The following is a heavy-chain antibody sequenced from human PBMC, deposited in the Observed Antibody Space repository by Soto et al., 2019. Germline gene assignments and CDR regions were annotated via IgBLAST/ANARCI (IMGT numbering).Heavy chain of an antibody. V-gene: IGHV4-34*01. J-gene: IGHJ4*02. Sequence: SETLSLTCAVYGGSFSGYYWSWIRQPPGKGLEWIGEINHSGSTNYNPSLKSRVTISVDTSKNQFSLKLSSVTAADTAVYYCARGPRYRFDYWGQGTLVTV. D-gene: IGHD3-9*01. CDR3: ARGPRYRFDY. CDR1: GGSFSGYY. CDR2: INHSGST.